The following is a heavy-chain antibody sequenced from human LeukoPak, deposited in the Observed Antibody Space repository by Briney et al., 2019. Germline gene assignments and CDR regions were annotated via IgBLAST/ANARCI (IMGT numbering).Heavy chain of an antibody. V-gene: IGHV3-74*01. J-gene: IGHJ4*02. CDR3: AKVRRPSYGDFDY. CDR2: INTDGSST. D-gene: IGHD4-17*01. CDR1: GFTFSTSW. Sequence: PGGSLRLSCAASGFTFSTSWMHWVRQAPGEGLVWVSRINTDGSSTYYADSVKGRFTISRDNSKNTLYLQMNSLRAEDTAVYYCAKVRRPSYGDFDYWGQGTLVTVSS.